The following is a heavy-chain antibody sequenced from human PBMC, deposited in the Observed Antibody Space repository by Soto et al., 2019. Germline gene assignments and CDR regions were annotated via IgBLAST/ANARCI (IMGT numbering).Heavy chain of an antibody. D-gene: IGHD3-10*01. Sequence: ASVKVSCKASGYTFTSYGISWVRQAPGQGLEWMGWISAYNGNTNYAQKLQGRVTMTTDTSTSTAYMELRSLRSDDTAVYYCARAREWYYYGSGSSTPHFNWLDPWGQGTLVTVSS. CDR2: ISAYNGNT. J-gene: IGHJ5*02. CDR1: GYTFTSYG. CDR3: ARAREWYYYGSGSSTPHFNWLDP. V-gene: IGHV1-18*01.